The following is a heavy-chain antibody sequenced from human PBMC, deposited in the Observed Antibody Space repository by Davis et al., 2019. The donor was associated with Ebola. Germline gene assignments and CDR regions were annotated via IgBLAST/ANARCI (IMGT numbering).Heavy chain of an antibody. CDR1: GGTFSSYA. V-gene: IGHV1-69*06. CDR2: IIPIFGTA. Sequence: SVKVSCKASGGTFSSYAISWVRQAPGQGLEWMGGIIPIFGTANYAQKFQSRVTITADKSTSTAYMELSSLRSEDTAVYYCLSGVVYAITPYYYYGMDVWGQGTTVTVSS. J-gene: IGHJ6*02. D-gene: IGHD2-8*02. CDR3: LSGVVYAITPYYYYGMDV.